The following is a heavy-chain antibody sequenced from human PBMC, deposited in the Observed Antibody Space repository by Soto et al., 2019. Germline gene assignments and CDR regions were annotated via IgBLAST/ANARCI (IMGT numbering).Heavy chain of an antibody. CDR3: ARGIFGVVMMTYYYYYGMDV. V-gene: IGHV4-34*01. J-gene: IGHJ6*02. D-gene: IGHD3-3*01. Sequence: PSETLSLTCAVYGGSFSGYNWSWVREPPGKGLEWIGEINHSGSTNYNPSLKSRVTISVDTSKNQFSLKLSSVTAADTAVYYCARGIFGVVMMTYYYYYGMDVWGQGTTVT. CDR1: GGSFSGYN. CDR2: INHSGST.